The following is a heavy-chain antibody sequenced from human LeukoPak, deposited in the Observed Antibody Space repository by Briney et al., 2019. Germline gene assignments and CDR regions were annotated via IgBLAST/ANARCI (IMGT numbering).Heavy chain of an antibody. CDR2: ISYDGSNK. Sequence: GGSLRLSCAASGFTFSSYAMSWVRQAPGKGLEWVAVISYDGSNKYYADSVKGRFTISRDNSKNTLYLQMNSLRAEDTAVYYCARDSYSSSWYSYGGFDPWGQGTLVTVSS. J-gene: IGHJ5*02. D-gene: IGHD6-13*01. CDR3: ARDSYSSSWYSYGGFDP. CDR1: GFTFSSYA. V-gene: IGHV3-30-3*01.